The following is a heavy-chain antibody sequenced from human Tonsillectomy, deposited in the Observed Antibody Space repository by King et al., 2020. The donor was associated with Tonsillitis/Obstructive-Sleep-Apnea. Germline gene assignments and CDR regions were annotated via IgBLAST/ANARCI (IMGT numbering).Heavy chain of an antibody. D-gene: IGHD4-17*01. CDR1: GFSLSTSGVG. CDR3: AHRTVTTRVFDY. V-gene: IGHV2-5*02. Sequence: QFTLKESGPTLVKPTQTLTLTCTFSGFSLSTSGVGVGWIRQPPGKALEWLALIYWDDDKRHSPSLKSRLTITKDTSKNQGVLTITNMDPVDTATYYCAHRTVTTRVFDYWGQGTLVTVSS. J-gene: IGHJ4*02. CDR2: IYWDDDK.